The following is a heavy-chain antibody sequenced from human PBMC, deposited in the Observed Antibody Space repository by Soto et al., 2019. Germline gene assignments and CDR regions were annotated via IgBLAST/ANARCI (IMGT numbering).Heavy chain of an antibody. Sequence: GASVKVSCKASGGTFSSYTISWVRQAPGQGLEWMGRIIPILGIANYAQKFQGRVTITADKSTSTAYMELSSLRSEDTAVYYCASWGRNYYVAEFDYWGQGTLVTASS. J-gene: IGHJ4*02. D-gene: IGHD3-10*02. V-gene: IGHV1-69*02. CDR2: IIPILGIA. CDR1: GGTFSSYT. CDR3: ASWGRNYYVAEFDY.